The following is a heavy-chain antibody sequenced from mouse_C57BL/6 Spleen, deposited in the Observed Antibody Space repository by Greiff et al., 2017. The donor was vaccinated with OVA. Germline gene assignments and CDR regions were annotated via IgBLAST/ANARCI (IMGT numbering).Heavy chain of an antibody. CDR3: TRSGPIYYYGSSYGYFDY. CDR2: IYPGNSDT. D-gene: IGHD1-1*01. V-gene: IGHV1-5*01. CDR1: GYTFTSYW. J-gene: IGHJ2*01. Sequence: VHVKQSGTVLARPGASVKMSCKTSGYTFTSYWMHWVKQRPGQGLEWIGAIYPGNSDTSYNQKFKGKAKLTAVTSASTAYMELSSLTNEDSAVYYCTRSGPIYYYGSSYGYFDYWGQGTTLTVSS.